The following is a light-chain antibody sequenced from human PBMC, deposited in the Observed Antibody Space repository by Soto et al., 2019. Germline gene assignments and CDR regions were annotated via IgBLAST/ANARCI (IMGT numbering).Light chain of an antibody. CDR2: EVS. CDR3: ISLATSNTRF. J-gene: IGLJ1*01. CDR1: SSDVGAFNY. V-gene: IGLV2-14*01. Sequence: QSALTQPASVSGSPGQSITISCTGTSSDVGAFNYVSWYQQHPGKAPKPIIYEVSNRPAGVSWGFSGSKSGNTASLTISGLQTEDESDYYCISLATSNTRFFGTGNKLTVL.